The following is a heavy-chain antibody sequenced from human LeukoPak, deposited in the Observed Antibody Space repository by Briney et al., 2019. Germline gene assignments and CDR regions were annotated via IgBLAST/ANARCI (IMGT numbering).Heavy chain of an antibody. D-gene: IGHD6-19*01. CDR2: INAGNGNT. J-gene: IGHJ4*02. CDR1: GYTFTIYA. CDR3: ARGSGLSDYFDY. Sequence: ASVNVSCKASGYTFTIYAMHWVRQAPGQRLEWMGWINAGNGNTKYSQKFQGRVTITRDTSASTAYMELSSLRSEDTAVYYCARGSGLSDYFDYWGQGTLVTVSS. V-gene: IGHV1-3*01.